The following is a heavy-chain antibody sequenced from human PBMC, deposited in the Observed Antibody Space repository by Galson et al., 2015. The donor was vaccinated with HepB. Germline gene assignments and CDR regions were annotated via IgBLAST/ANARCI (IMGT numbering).Heavy chain of an antibody. CDR1: GFNFGDYA. CDR3: AGDIGSGTYYRGYLYYHFGMDV. J-gene: IGHJ6*02. Sequence: SLRLPCATSGFNFGDYAMSWFRQAPGKGLEWVGFIRIKAYGETTEYATPVKGRFTISRDDSKGIAYLQMNSLKTEDTAVYFCAGDIGSGTYYRGYLYYHFGMDVWGQGTTVTVSS. D-gene: IGHD3-10*01. V-gene: IGHV3-49*03. CDR2: IRIKAYGETT.